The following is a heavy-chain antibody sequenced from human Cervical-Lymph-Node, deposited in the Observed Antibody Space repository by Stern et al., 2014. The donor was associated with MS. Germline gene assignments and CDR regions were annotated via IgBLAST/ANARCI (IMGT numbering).Heavy chain of an antibody. Sequence: QVQLVQSGTEVKKPGASVRISCKASDDSFYKYGVNWVRQAPGQGLEWMGWISAYRGDTNYAQNFQGRLTLTTDRSTNTAYMDLSSLRSDDTALYYCARDGKQQLIPDDNWFDPWGQGTLVTVSS. V-gene: IGHV1-18*01. CDR3: ARDGKQQLIPDDNWFDP. J-gene: IGHJ5*02. CDR1: DDSFYKYG. D-gene: IGHD1/OR15-1a*01. CDR2: ISAYRGDT.